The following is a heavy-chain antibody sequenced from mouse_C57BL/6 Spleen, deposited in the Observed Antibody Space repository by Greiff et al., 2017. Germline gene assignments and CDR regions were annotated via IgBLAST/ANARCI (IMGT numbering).Heavy chain of an antibody. CDR3: TSYDYDWYFDV. J-gene: IGHJ1*03. D-gene: IGHD2-4*01. V-gene: IGHV1-15*01. CDR1: GYTFTDYE. CDR2: IDPETGGT. Sequence: QVQLKQSGAELVRPGASVTLSCKASGYTFTDYEMHWVKQTPVHGLEWIGAIDPETGGTAYNQKFKGKAILTADKSSSTAYMELRSLTSEDSAVYYCTSYDYDWYFDVWGTGTTVTVSS.